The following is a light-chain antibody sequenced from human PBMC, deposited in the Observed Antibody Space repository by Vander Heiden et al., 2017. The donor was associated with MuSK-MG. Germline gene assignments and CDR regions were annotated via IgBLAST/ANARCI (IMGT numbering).Light chain of an antibody. V-gene: IGKV3-11*01. CDR1: HNINNY. CDR3: QQRILWLPRER. CDR2: DAS. J-gene: IGKJ1*01. Sequence: EIVWTQCPVTLSLSPGERANLPCRAGHNINNYLAWSDKNPVQAAMLLIFDASNMAIGIKARFSGTAAGTDCILTMISLVPEVFALYFCQQRILWLPRERFGQGTKVVIK.